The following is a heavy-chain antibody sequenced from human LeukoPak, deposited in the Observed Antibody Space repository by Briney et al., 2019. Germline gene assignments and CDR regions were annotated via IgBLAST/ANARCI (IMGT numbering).Heavy chain of an antibody. Sequence: GGSLRLSCAASGFTFSSYAMHWVRQAPGKGLEWVAVISYDGSNKYYADSVKGRFTISRDNSKNTLYLQMNSLRAEDTAVYYCARSLHSSGYYDYWGQGTPVTVSS. J-gene: IGHJ4*02. D-gene: IGHD3-22*01. CDR2: ISYDGSNK. CDR1: GFTFSSYA. CDR3: ARSLHSSGYYDY. V-gene: IGHV3-30-3*01.